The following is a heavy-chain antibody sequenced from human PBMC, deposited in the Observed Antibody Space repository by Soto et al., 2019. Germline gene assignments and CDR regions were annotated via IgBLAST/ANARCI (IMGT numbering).Heavy chain of an antibody. CDR1: GFTFSSYA. V-gene: IGHV3-30-3*01. Sequence: QVQLVESGGGVVQPGRSLRLSCAASGFTFSSYAMHWVRQAPGKGLEWVAVISYDGSNKYYAVSVKGRCTISRDKFKNPLYLQLNSLRAEDTAVDYCGKEARRDYGGYATYYIFYFGHGTLVTVTS. J-gene: IGHJ4*01. CDR2: ISYDGSNK. D-gene: IGHD4-17*01. CDR3: GKEARRDYGGYATYYIFY.